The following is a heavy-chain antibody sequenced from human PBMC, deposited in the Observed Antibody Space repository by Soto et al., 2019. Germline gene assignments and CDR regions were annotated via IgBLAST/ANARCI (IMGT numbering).Heavy chain of an antibody. CDR2: ISYGGRKT. Sequence: QTGGSLRLSCGPSGFTFSAYTMHWVRQAPGKGLEWLSLISYGGRKTYYADSVKGRFTISRDNSKDTLYLQMNSLKPEDTALYYCARVVPAGIIGDYYYHFGMDVWGQGTTVTVSS. CDR1: GFTFSAYT. D-gene: IGHD3-3*02. J-gene: IGHJ6*02. CDR3: ARVVPAGIIGDYYYHFGMDV. V-gene: IGHV3-30*04.